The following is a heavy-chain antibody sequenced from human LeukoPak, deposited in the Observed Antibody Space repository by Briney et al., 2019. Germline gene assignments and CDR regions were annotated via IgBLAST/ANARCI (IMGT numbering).Heavy chain of an antibody. V-gene: IGHV4-59*05. CDR3: ARVVRGPGPSNWFDP. CDR2: IYYSGST. J-gene: IGHJ5*02. D-gene: IGHD3-10*01. CDR1: GGSISSYY. Sequence: SETLSLTCTVSGGSISSYYWSWIRQPPGKGLEWIGSIYYSGSTYYNPSLKSRVTISVDTSKNQFSLKLSSVTAADPAVYYCARVVRGPGPSNWFDPWGQGTLVTVSS.